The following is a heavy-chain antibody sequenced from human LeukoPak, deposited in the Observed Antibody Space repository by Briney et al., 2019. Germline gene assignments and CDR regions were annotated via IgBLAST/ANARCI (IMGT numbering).Heavy chain of an antibody. J-gene: IGHJ4*02. Sequence: GGSLRLSCAASGFTFSNAWMSWVRQAPGKGLDWVGRIKSKTDGGTTDYAAPVKGRFTISRDDSKNTLYLQMNSLKTEDTAVYYCTTDFTMVRGVIEYWGQGTLVTVSS. CDR1: GFTFSNAW. CDR2: IKSKTDGGTT. D-gene: IGHD3-10*01. CDR3: TTDFTMVRGVIEY. V-gene: IGHV3-15*01.